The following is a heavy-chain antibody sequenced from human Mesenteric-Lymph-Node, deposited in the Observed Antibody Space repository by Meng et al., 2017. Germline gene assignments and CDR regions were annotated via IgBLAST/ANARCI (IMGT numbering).Heavy chain of an antibody. V-gene: IGHV3-74*02. Sequence: GQLVESGGGVVQAGRSLRLSCAASGFTFSTYWMHWVRQAPGKGLVWVSRINSDGTITTYADSVKGRFVISRDNAKNTLYLQMNTLRAEDTAVYYCAAAMGSFWGQGALVTVSS. CDR3: AAAMGSF. J-gene: IGHJ4*02. CDR1: GFTFSTYW. CDR2: INSDGTIT. D-gene: IGHD5-18*01.